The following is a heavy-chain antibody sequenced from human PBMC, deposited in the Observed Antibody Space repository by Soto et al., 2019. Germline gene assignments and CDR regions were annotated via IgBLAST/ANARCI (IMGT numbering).Heavy chain of an antibody. V-gene: IGHV3-23*01. CDR3: DKDQIAVAGSTFDF. CDR1: GFTFSSYA. D-gene: IGHD6-19*01. CDR2: ISGTGTNT. J-gene: IGHJ4*01. Sequence: EVQLLESGGGLVQPGGSLRLSCVASGFTFSSYAMSWVRQAPGRGLEWVSGISGTGTNTYYADSVKGRFTISRDNSKKTVYLQMNSLRAEDTAVYFCDKDQIAVAGSTFDFWGHGTRVTVSS.